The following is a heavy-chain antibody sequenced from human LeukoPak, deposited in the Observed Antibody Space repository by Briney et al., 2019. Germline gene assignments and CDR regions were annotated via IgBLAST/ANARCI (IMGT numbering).Heavy chain of an antibody. Sequence: GGSLRLSCAASGFTVSRNYMTWVRQAPGKGLEWVSVISGSGGNSFYVDSVKGRFTISRDNSKRMLYLQMNKLRAEDTAIYYCAKDRRPAAPHNYYGMDVWGQGTTVTVSS. CDR1: GFTVSRNY. V-gene: IGHV3-23*01. J-gene: IGHJ6*02. CDR2: ISGSGGNS. CDR3: AKDRRPAAPHNYYGMDV. D-gene: IGHD6-13*01.